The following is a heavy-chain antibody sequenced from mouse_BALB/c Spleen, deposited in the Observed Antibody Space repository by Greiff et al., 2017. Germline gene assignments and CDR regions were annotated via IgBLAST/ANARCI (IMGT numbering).Heavy chain of an antibody. CDR3: ARQVYYDYSYYYAMDY. CDR1: GFAFSSYD. J-gene: IGHJ4*01. D-gene: IGHD2-4*01. CDR2: ISSGGGST. Sequence: DVKLVESGGGLVKPGGSLKLSCAASGFAFSSYDMSWVRQTPEKRLEWVAYISSGGGSTYYPDTVKGRFTISRDNAKNTLYLQMSSLKSEDTAMYYCARQVYYDYSYYYAMDYWGQGTSVTVSS. V-gene: IGHV5-12-1*01.